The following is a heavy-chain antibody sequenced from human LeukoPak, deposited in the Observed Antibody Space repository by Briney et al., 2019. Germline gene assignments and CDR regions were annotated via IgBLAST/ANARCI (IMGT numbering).Heavy chain of an antibody. D-gene: IGHD3-10*01. V-gene: IGHV4-34*01. CDR1: GGSFSGYY. CDR3: ARRWFGTVYYFDY. Sequence: PSETLSLTCAVYGGSFSGYYWSWIRQPPGRGLEWIGEINHSGSTNYNPSLKSRVTISVDTSKNQFSLKLSSVTAADTAVYYCARRWFGTVYYFDYWGQGTLVTVSS. CDR2: INHSGST. J-gene: IGHJ4*02.